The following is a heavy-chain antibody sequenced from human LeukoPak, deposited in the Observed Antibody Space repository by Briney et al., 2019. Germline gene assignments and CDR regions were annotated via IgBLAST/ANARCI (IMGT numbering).Heavy chain of an antibody. Sequence: PGGSLRDSSAQPGFTFNSYEMNWVPQALGKGREWGLYISSSASKFHFADSVTGRFTISRDNATNSLYMQMNSLRAEETAVYECARAGGIGSSGYSSLYWGQGSLVTVSS. D-gene: IGHD3-22*01. J-gene: IGHJ4*02. CDR3: ARAGGIGSSGYSSLY. V-gene: IGHV3-48*03. CDR1: GFTFNSYE. CDR2: ISSSASKF.